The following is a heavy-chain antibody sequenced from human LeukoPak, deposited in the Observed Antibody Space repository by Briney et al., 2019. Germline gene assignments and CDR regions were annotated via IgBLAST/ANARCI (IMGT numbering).Heavy chain of an antibody. CDR1: EFSVSSNY. CDR3: ARYRMDAGSYTSGWFDP. J-gene: IGHJ5*02. V-gene: IGHV3-53*01. Sequence: PGGSLRLSCAASEFSVSSNYMTWVRQAPGNGLEWVSVIYSGGKTYYADSVEGRFTISRDNSKNAVYLQMNSQRAEDTAVYYCARYRMDAGSYTSGWFDPWGQGTLVTVSS. CDR2: IYSGGKT. D-gene: IGHD3-10*01.